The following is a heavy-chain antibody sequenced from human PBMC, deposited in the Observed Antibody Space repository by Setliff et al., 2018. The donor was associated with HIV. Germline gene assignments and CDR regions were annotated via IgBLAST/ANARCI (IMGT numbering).Heavy chain of an antibody. CDR3: ARARRAGSGPKYFQH. V-gene: IGHV4-34*01. CDR1: GGSFNGYY. CDR2: INHSGST. D-gene: IGHD2-15*01. Sequence: SETLSLTCAVYGGSFNGYYWSWIRQPPGKGLEWIGEINHSGSTNYNPSLKSRVTMSVDKSKNQFSLKLSSVTAADTAVYYCARARRAGSGPKYFQHWGQGTLVTVSS. J-gene: IGHJ1*01.